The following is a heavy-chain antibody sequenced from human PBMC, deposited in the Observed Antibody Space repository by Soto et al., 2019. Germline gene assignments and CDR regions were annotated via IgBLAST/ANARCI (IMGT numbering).Heavy chain of an antibody. CDR3: ASSPAYYDFGSGYSKIKTRTVDY. CDR1: GYTFTSYY. V-gene: IGHV1-46*01. D-gene: IGHD3-3*01. CDR2: INPSGGST. Sequence: GASVKVSCKASGYTFTSYYMHWVRQAPGQGLEWMGIINPSGGSTSYAQKFQGRVTMTRDTSTSTVYMELSSLRSEDTAVYYCASSPAYYDFGSGYSKIKTRTVDYWGKGTLFRVAS. J-gene: IGHJ4*02.